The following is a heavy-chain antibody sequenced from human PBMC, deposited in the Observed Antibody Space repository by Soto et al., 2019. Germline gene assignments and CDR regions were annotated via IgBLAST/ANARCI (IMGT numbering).Heavy chain of an antibody. Sequence: PSETLSLTCTVSGGSISSYYWSWIRQPPGKGLEWIGYIYYSGSTNYNPSLKSRVTISVDTSKNQFSLKLSSVTAADTAVYYCARRYGTTFDYWGQGTLVTVSS. D-gene: IGHD1-7*01. J-gene: IGHJ4*02. CDR3: ARRYGTTFDY. CDR1: GGSISSYY. V-gene: IGHV4-59*01. CDR2: IYYSGST.